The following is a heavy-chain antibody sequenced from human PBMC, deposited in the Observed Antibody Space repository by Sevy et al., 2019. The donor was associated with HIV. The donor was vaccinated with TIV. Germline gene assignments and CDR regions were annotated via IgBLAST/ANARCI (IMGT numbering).Heavy chain of an antibody. J-gene: IGHJ3*01. D-gene: IGHD6-19*01. CDR1: GFTFSSYS. CDR3: ARDRGIAVATYAFDA. CDR2: ISSSCSYI. Sequence: GGSLRLSCAASGFTFSSYSMNWVRQAPGKGLEWVSSISSSCSYIYYADSVKGRFTISRDNAKNSLDLKMNSLRAEDTGVYYGARDRGIAVATYAFDAWGQGTMVTVSS. V-gene: IGHV3-21*01.